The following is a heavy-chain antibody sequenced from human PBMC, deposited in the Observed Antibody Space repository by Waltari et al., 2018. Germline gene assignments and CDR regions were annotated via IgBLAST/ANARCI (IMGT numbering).Heavy chain of an antibody. D-gene: IGHD1-26*01. Sequence: VESGGGAVQLGGSLRLSCVASGFTLDDYALHWVRQRPGKGLEWVSVISWETSVTSYADSVKGRFSISRDNRKNSLYLQMNSLEPEDTALYYCAKDGKAEDYSYMDVWGKGTTVTVSS. CDR1: GFTLDDYA. CDR3: AKDGKAEDYSYMDV. CDR2: ISWETSVT. J-gene: IGHJ6*04. V-gene: IGHV3-43D*03.